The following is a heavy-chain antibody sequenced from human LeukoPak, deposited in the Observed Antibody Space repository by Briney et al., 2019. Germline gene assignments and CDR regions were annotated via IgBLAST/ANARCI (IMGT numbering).Heavy chain of an antibody. J-gene: IGHJ4*02. CDR1: AFTFSTYN. Sequence: GGSLRLSCAASAFTFSTYNMNWVRQAPGKGLEWVSSITSSSSYTFYADSVKGRFTISRDNSKNTPYLEMSSLRAEDTAVYYCAKSGYNYDSDAYAFIDYWGQGTLVTVPS. V-gene: IGHV3-21*04. D-gene: IGHD3-22*01. CDR2: ITSSSSYT. CDR3: AKSGYNYDSDAYAFIDY.